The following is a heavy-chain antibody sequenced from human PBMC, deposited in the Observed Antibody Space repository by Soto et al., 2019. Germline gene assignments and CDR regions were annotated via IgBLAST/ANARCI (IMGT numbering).Heavy chain of an antibody. CDR2: ISSSSSTI. V-gene: IGHV3-48*01. D-gene: IGHD2-21*01. CDR3: VVRGTQTEGAFDI. CDR1: GFTFSSYS. J-gene: IGHJ3*02. Sequence: GGSLRLSCAASGFTFSSYSMNWVRQAPGKGLEWVSYISSSSSTIYYADSVKGRFIISRDNAKNSLYLQMNSLRAEDTAVYYCVVRGTQTEGAFDIWGQGTMVTVSS.